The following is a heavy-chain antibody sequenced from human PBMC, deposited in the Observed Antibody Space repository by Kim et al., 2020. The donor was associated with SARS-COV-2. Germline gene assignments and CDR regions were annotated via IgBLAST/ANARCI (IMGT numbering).Heavy chain of an antibody. V-gene: IGHV4-34*01. CDR2: IHQSGSS. CDR1: GGAFSGHY. Sequence: SETLSLTCAVYGGAFSGHYWSWIRQPQRTGLERIGKIHQSGSSSYNPSLKSRVTVSVATYNNQFSLSLTSVTAADTGSYYCARGRAGVFPAPILGIGPHYDYFIVGLWGHGNMLIVSS. D-gene: IGHD3-10*01. J-gene: IGHJ6*02. CDR3: ARGRAGVFPAPILGIGPHYDYFIVGL.